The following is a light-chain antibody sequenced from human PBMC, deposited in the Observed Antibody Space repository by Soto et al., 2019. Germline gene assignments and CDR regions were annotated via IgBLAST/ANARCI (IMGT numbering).Light chain of an antibody. CDR1: QSVSSY. J-gene: IGKJ5*01. Sequence: EIVLTQSPATMSLAPGERSTLSGMASQSVSSYLAWYQQKPGQAPRLLIYDASNRATGIPARFSGSGSGTDFTLTISSLEPEDFAVYYCQQRSNWPAITVGQGTRLEIK. CDR3: QQRSNWPAIT. V-gene: IGKV3-11*01. CDR2: DAS.